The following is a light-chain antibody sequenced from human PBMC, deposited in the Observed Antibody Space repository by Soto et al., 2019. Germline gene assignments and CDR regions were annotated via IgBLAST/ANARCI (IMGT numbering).Light chain of an antibody. CDR2: EVI. J-gene: IGLJ2*01. Sequence: QSALTQPASVSGSPGQSITISCTGTSSDVGDYKYVSWYQQHPGKAPKLMIYEVINRPSGVSNRFSGSKSGNTASLTISGLQAEDEADYYCSSYISSNTPVVFGGGTKLTVL. CDR3: SSYISSNTPVV. V-gene: IGLV2-14*01. CDR1: SSDVGDYKY.